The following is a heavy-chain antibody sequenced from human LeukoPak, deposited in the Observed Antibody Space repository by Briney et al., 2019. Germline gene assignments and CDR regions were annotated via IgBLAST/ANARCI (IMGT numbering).Heavy chain of an antibody. CDR2: IFPIDSET. V-gene: IGHV5-51*01. J-gene: IGHJ6*02. D-gene: IGHD2-15*01. CDR3: TRGCSGGSCSRDAMDV. CDR1: GYSFSSDW. Sequence: GESLKISCKASGYSFSSDWIAWVRQMPGKGLEWRGIIFPIDSETTYSPSFQGQVTISADKSISTASLQWSSLKASDTAMYYCTRGCSGGSCSRDAMDVWGQGTMVTVSS.